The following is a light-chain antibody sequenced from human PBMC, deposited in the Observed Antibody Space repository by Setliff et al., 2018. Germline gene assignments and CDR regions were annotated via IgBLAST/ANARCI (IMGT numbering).Light chain of an antibody. V-gene: IGLV2-14*03. Sequence: QSALTQPAPVSGSPGQSITISCTGTSSDVGAYNYVSWYQQHPGKAPKLIIYDVSNRPSGVSNRFSASKSGNTASLTISGLQAEDEADYYCCSFAGAGWVFGGGTKVTVL. CDR3: CSFAGAGWV. CDR1: SSDVGAYNY. CDR2: DVS. J-gene: IGLJ3*02.